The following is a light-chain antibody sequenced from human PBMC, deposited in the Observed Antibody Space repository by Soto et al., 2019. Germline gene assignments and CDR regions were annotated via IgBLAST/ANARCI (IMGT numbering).Light chain of an antibody. CDR3: CSYAGSYTYV. J-gene: IGLJ1*01. V-gene: IGLV2-11*01. CDR2: DVS. CDR1: SSDVGDYNY. Sequence: QSALTQPRSVSGSPGQSVTISCTGTSSDVGDYNYVSWYQQHPGKSPKFMIYDVSTPPSGVPDRFSVSKSGNPASLTISGLQAEDEADYYCCSYAGSYTYVFGPGPKLTVL.